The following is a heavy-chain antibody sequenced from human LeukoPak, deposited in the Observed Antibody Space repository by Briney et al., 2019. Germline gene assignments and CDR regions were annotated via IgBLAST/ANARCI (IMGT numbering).Heavy chain of an antibody. D-gene: IGHD2-2*02. CDR2: INPNSGAS. CDR1: GYTFTGYY. V-gene: IGHV1-2*02. J-gene: IGHJ4*02. Sequence: ASVKVSCKSSGYTFTGYYIHWVRQAPGQGVEWMGWINPNSGASNYAQKFQGRVTMTRDTSISTAYMELSRLRTDDTAVYYCARFLGGYCSSSSCHNFDFWGQGTLVTVSS. CDR3: ARFLGGYCSSSSCHNFDF.